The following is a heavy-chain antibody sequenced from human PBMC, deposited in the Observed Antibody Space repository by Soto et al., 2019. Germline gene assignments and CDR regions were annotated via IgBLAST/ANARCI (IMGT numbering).Heavy chain of an antibody. J-gene: IGHJ3*02. D-gene: IGHD1-1*01. V-gene: IGHV4-59*01. Sequence: SESMEITRPVSGDTICSYFWTWIRQSPGKGLQWIGYIHCSGNTNYNPSLKSRVTMSLDTSKSQFSLRLTSLTAADTAVYYCARMNQLAPKRNAFDIWGQGTLVT. CDR2: IHCSGNT. CDR1: GDTICSYF. CDR3: ARMNQLAPKRNAFDI.